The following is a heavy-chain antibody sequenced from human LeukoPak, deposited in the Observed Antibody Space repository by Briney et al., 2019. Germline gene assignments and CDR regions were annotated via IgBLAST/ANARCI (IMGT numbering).Heavy chain of an antibody. V-gene: IGHV4-39*07. D-gene: IGHD3-10*01. J-gene: IGHJ4*02. CDR3: ARNYYGPGSYYQDY. CDR2: IYYSGST. CDR1: GGSISSSSYY. Sequence: SETLSLTCTVSGGSISSSSYYWGWIRQPPGKGLEWIGSIYYSGSTYYNPSLKSRVTISVDTSKNQFSLKLSSVTAADTAVYYCARNYYGPGSYYQDYWGQGTLVTVSS.